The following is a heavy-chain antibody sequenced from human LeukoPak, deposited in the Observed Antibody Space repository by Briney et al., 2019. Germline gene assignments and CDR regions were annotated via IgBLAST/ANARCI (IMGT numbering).Heavy chain of an antibody. CDR2: ISAYNGNT. D-gene: IGHD3-3*01. J-gene: IGHJ5*02. Sequence: ASVKVSCKASGYAFTSYGMSWVRQAPGQGREGMGWISAYNGNTKYAEKLQGRVTMPTHTSTSTAYMGLRSLRSDDTAVYYCARDFYSITIFGVATSDNWFDPWGQGTLVTVSS. CDR1: GYAFTSYG. CDR3: ARDFYSITIFGVATSDNWFDP. V-gene: IGHV1-18*01.